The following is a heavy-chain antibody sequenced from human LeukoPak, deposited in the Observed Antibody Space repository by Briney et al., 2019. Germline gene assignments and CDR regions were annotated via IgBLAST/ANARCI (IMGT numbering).Heavy chain of an antibody. V-gene: IGHV1-24*01. J-gene: IGHJ4*02. CDR3: ATDLGQRKRVFDY. D-gene: IGHD1-26*01. CDR2: FDPEDGET. Sequence: GASVKVSCKVSGYTLTELSMHWVRQAPGKGLEWMGGFDPEDGETIYAQKFQGRVTMTEDTSTDTAYMELSSLRSEDTAVYCCATDLGQRKRVFDYWGQGTLVTVSS. CDR1: GYTLTELS.